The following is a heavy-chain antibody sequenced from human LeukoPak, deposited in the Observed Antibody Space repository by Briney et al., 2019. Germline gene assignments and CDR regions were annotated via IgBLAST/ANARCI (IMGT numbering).Heavy chain of an antibody. J-gene: IGHJ4*01. CDR2: IYYSGST. CDR1: GGSISSYY. D-gene: IGHD1-1*01. CDR3: ARHMGLGYTYFYPYFDY. Sequence: KPSETLSLTCTVSGGSISSYYWSWIRQPPGKGLEWIGYIYYSGSTNYNPSLKSRATISVDTSKNQFSVKLSSVTAADTAVYYCARHMGLGYTYFYPYFDYWGQGTLVTVSS. V-gene: IGHV4-59*08.